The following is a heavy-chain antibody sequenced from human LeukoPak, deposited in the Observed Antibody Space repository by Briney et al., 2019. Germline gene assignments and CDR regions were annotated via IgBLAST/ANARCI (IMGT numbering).Heavy chain of an antibody. CDR2: ISGSGGST. Sequence: GGSLRLSCAASGFTFSSYAMSWVRQAPGKGLEWVSAISGSGGSTYYADSVKGRFTISRDNSKNTLYLQMNSLRAEDTAVYYCARGSFRGNLEWSSHYGMDVWGQGTTVTVSS. CDR1: GFTFSSYA. D-gene: IGHD3-3*01. CDR3: ARGSFRGNLEWSSHYGMDV. J-gene: IGHJ6*02. V-gene: IGHV3-23*01.